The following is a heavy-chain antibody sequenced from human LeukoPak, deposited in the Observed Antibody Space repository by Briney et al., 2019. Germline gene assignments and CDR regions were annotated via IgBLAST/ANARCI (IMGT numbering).Heavy chain of an antibody. J-gene: IGHJ3*02. V-gene: IGHV3-33*08. Sequence: GGSLRLSCAASGFTVSSNYMSWVRQAPGKGLEWVAVTWSDGSNKFYADSVKGRFTISRDNSKNTLYLQMNSLRAEDTAVYYCARESPVVPSASDAFDIWGQGTMVTVSS. CDR2: TWSDGSNK. CDR1: GFTVSSNY. D-gene: IGHD2-2*01. CDR3: ARESPVVPSASDAFDI.